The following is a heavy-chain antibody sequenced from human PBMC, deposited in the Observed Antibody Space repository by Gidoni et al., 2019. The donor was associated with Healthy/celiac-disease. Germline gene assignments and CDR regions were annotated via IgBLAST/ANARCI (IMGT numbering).Heavy chain of an antibody. Sequence: QVTLQESGPVLVKPTETLTLTCTVPGLSLSNARMGVRWIRQPTGKALEWLAHIFSNDEKSYSNSLKSRLTNSKDTSKCQVVRTMTNMDPVDTATDYCARITKGVGAIDYWGQGTLVTVSS. CDR1: GLSLSNARMG. CDR3: ARITKGVGAIDY. D-gene: IGHD1-26*01. CDR2: IFSNDEK. V-gene: IGHV2-26*01. J-gene: IGHJ4*02.